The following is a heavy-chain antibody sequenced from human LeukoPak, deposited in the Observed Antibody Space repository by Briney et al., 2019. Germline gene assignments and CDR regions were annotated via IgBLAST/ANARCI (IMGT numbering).Heavy chain of an antibody. CDR1: GGSISGYY. Sequence: SETLSLTCTASGGSISGYYWSWIRRPAGKGLEWIGRIYTSGSTNYNPSLKSRVTMSVDTSKNQFSLKLSSVTAEYTAVYYCAKGGYSSGWWDYWGQGTLVTVSS. CDR2: IYTSGST. V-gene: IGHV4-4*07. D-gene: IGHD6-19*01. J-gene: IGHJ4*02. CDR3: AKGGYSSGWWDY.